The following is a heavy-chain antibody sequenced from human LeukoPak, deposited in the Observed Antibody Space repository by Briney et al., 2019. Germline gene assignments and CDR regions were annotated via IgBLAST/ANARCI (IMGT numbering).Heavy chain of an antibody. V-gene: IGHV3-43*02. CDR1: GFTFDDYA. D-gene: IGHD5-12*01. J-gene: IGHJ4*02. CDR2: ISGGGGST. Sequence: AGSLRLSCAASGFTFDDYAMHWIRQAPGKGLEWISLISGGGGSTYYASSVKGRSTISRDNSNKSLYLQMISLRTEETAVYYCAKDQGCYDWYYFDYWGQGTLVTVSS. CDR3: AKDQGCYDWYYFDY.